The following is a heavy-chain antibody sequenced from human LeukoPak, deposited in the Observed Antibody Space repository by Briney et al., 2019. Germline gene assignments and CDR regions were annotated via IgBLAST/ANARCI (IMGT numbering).Heavy chain of an antibody. D-gene: IGHD2-15*01. CDR3: AREALGYCSGGSCPYFDY. V-gene: IGHV3-30-3*01. CDR2: ISYDGSNK. J-gene: IGHJ4*02. CDR1: GFTFRSYA. Sequence: GGSLRLSCAASGFTFRSYAMHWVRQAPGKGLEWVAVISYDGSNKYYADSVKGRFTISRDNSKNTLYLQMNSLRAEDTAVYYCAREALGYCSGGSCPYFDYWGQGTLVTVSS.